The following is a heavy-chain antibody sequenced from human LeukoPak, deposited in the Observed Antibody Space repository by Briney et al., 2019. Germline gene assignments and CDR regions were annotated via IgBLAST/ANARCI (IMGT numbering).Heavy chain of an antibody. D-gene: IGHD3-3*01. Sequence: PGESLKISCKGSGYSFTSYWIGWVRQMPGKGLEWMGIIYPGDSDTRYSPSFQGQVTISADKSISTAYLQWSSLKASDTAMYYCARVNDFWSGYSWYPNWFDPWGQGTLVTVSS. V-gene: IGHV5-51*01. CDR1: GYSFTSYW. J-gene: IGHJ5*02. CDR2: IYPGDSDT. CDR3: ARVNDFWSGYSWYPNWFDP.